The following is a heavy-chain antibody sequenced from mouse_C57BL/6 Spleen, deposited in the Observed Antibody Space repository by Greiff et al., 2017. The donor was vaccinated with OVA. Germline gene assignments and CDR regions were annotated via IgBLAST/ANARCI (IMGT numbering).Heavy chain of an antibody. CDR1: GYTFTDYY. CDR3: ARRRGTVVATMRYFDV. J-gene: IGHJ1*03. Sequence: EVQLQQSGPELVKPGASVKISCKASGYTFTDYYMNWVKQSHGKSLEWIGDINPNNGGTSYNQKFKGKATLTVDKSSSTTYMELRSLTSEDSAVYYCARRRGTVVATMRYFDVWGTGTTVTVSS. CDR2: INPNNGGT. D-gene: IGHD1-1*01. V-gene: IGHV1-26*01.